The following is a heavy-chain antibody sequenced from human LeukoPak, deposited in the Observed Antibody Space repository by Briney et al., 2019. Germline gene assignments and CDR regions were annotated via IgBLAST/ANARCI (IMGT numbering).Heavy chain of an antibody. D-gene: IGHD5-18*01. V-gene: IGHV4-59*08. J-gene: IGHJ4*02. CDR2: IYYSGST. CDR3: ARLSRDTAMSLDY. Sequence: SETLSLTCTVSGGPISSYYWSWIRQPPGKGLEWIGYIYYSGSTNYNPSLKSRVTISVDTSKNQFSLKLSSVTAADTAVYYCARLSRDTAMSLDYWGQGTLVTVSS. CDR1: GGPISSYY.